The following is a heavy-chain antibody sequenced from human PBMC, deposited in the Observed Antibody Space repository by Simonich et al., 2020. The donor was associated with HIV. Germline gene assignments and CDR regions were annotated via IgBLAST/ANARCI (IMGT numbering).Heavy chain of an antibody. CDR1: GYTLTGLS. D-gene: IGHD3-22*01. Sequence: QVQLVQSGAEVKKPGASVKVSCKVSGYTLTGLSMHWVRQAPGKGLEWMGGFDPENLETIYAQNFQGRVSMTEDKSTDTAYMELSSLRSEDTAVYYCATDSPLVLTSAFDSWGQGTLVTVSS. CDR3: ATDSPLVLTSAFDS. V-gene: IGHV1-24*01. CDR2: FDPENLET. J-gene: IGHJ4*02.